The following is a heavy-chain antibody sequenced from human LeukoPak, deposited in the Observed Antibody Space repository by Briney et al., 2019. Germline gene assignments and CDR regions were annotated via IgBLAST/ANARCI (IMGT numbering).Heavy chain of an antibody. V-gene: IGHV4-34*01. Sequence: SETLSLTCAVYGWSFSGYYWSWIRQPPGKGLEWIGEINHGGSTNYNPSLKSRVTISVDTSKNQFSLKLNSVTAADTAVYYCARGGGYNWFDPWGQGTLVTVSS. CDR3: ARGGGYNWFDP. CDR2: INHGGST. D-gene: IGHD4-23*01. J-gene: IGHJ5*02. CDR1: GWSFSGYY.